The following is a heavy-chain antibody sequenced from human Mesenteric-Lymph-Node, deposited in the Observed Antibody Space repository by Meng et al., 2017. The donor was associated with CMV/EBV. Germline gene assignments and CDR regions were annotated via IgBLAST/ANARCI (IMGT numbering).Heavy chain of an antibody. CDR1: GFTFSSYW. V-gene: IGHV3-7*01. CDR2: IKQDGSEK. Sequence: GESLKISCAASGFTFSSYWMSWVRQAPGKGLEWVANIKQDGSEKYYVDSVKGRFTISRDNSKNTLYLHMSGLRPEDTAVYYCAKDQGDIVATASWGIFFFGMDVWGQGTTVTVSS. D-gene: IGHD5-12*01. CDR3: AKDQGDIVATASWGIFFFGMDV. J-gene: IGHJ6*02.